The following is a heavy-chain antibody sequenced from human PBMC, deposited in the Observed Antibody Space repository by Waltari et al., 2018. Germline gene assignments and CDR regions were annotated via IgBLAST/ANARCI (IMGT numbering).Heavy chain of an antibody. CDR1: GGPISTFNYY. J-gene: IGHJ5*02. CDR2: IYYGGTT. V-gene: IGHV4-39*01. Sequence: HLQLQESGPGPVEPSETLSLTCPVSGGPISTFNYYWGGIRQPPGKGLEWIASIYYGGTTYYNPSLKSRVTISVDTSKNQFSLRLSSVTAADTAVYYCARLNLGATAANNWFDPWGQGTLVTVSS. D-gene: IGHD6-13*01. CDR3: ARLNLGATAANNWFDP.